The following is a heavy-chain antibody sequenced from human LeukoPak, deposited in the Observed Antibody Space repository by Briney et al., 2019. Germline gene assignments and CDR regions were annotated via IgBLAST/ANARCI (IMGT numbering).Heavy chain of an antibody. CDR1: GGSISSYY. Sequence: SETLSLTCTVSGGSISSYYWSWIRQPPGKGLEWIAYIYTSGSTNYNPSLKSRVTISVDTSKNQFSLKLSSVTAADPAVYYCARDPRDGYNRAFDIWGQGTMVTVSS. CDR2: IYTSGST. J-gene: IGHJ3*02. CDR3: ARDPRDGYNRAFDI. D-gene: IGHD5-24*01. V-gene: IGHV4-4*09.